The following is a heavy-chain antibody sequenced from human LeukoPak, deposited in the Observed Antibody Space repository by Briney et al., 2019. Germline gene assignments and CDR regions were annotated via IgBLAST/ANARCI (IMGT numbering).Heavy chain of an antibody. Sequence: ASVKVSCKASGYIFTSYYMHWLRQAPEQGLEWVGLINPTGGSTTYAQNFQGRVTMTRDTSTTTVYMEMSSLRSEETAVYYCARAGYDSSGYYSYWGQGTLVTVSS. J-gene: IGHJ4*02. CDR3: ARAGYDSSGYYSY. CDR2: INPTGGST. V-gene: IGHV1-46*01. D-gene: IGHD3-22*01. CDR1: GYIFTSYY.